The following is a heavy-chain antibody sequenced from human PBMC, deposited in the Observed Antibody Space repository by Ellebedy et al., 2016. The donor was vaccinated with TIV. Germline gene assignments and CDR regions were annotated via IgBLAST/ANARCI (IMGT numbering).Heavy chain of an antibody. D-gene: IGHD6-19*01. CDR2: IFPRDSET. CDR3: AAKNVHNSGLLGDAFDV. CDR1: GYRFSDYW. Sequence: KVSCKGSGYRFSDYWIGWVRQLPGKGLEWMGKIFPRDSETIYSPSFQGQVTISAEQSVTTAHLQWNSLRASDTAMYYCAAKNVHNSGLLGDAFDVWGQGTFVTVSS. V-gene: IGHV5-51*01. J-gene: IGHJ3*01.